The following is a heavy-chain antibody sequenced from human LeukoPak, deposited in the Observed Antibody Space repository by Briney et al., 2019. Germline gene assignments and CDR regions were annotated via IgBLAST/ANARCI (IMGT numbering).Heavy chain of an antibody. D-gene: IGHD3-22*01. CDR3: ARGDSSGYYSPYFDY. J-gene: IGHJ4*02. CDR2: INHSGST. V-gene: IGHV4-34*01. Sequence: PGGSLRLSCAASGFSFRSYAMHWVRQPPGKGLEWIGEINHSGSTNYNPSLKSRVTISVDTSKNQFSLKLSSVTAADTAVYYCARGDSSGYYSPYFDYWGQGTLVTVSS. CDR1: GFSFRSYA.